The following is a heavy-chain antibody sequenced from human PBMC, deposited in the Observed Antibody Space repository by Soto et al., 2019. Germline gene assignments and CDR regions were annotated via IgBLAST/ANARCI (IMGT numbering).Heavy chain of an antibody. CDR2: ISWNSVTI. V-gene: IGHV3-9*01. CDR1: GFNFDDHA. D-gene: IGHD1-26*01. J-gene: IGHJ5*02. Sequence: EVQLVESGGGLAQPGWSRRLSCAASGFNFDDHAMHLVRQTPGKGLEWVSGISWNSVTINYAVSIKGRFTISRDNAKRTLYLQMNNLRPADTAMYFCVRSSGSQPRAGWFDPWGQGTLVTVS. CDR3: VRSSGSQPRAGWFDP.